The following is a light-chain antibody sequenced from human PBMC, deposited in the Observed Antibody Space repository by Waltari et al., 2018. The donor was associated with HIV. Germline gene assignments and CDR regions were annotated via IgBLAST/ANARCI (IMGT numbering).Light chain of an antibody. CDR1: QSIDYY. Sequence: DIQMTQSTSSLSASVGDRVTITCRASQSIDYYLNWYQQKPGKAPNLLIHAASTLQSGVPSRFSGSGSGTDFTLTISSLQPEDFATYYCQQSYITPRTFGLGTKVEI. CDR2: AAS. V-gene: IGKV1-39*01. J-gene: IGKJ1*01. CDR3: QQSYITPRT.